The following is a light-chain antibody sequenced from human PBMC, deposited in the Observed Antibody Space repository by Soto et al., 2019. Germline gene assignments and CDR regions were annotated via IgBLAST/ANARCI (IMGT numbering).Light chain of an antibody. V-gene: IGKV3-15*01. J-gene: IGKJ5*01. CDR3: QQYNNWPRPT. Sequence: EIVMSKSVATLSVSTGERATLSCRASQSVSSNSAWYQQKPGQAPRLLIYGASTRATGIPARFSGSGSGTEFTLTISILQSEDFAVYYCQQYNNWPRPTFGQGTRQEIK. CDR1: QSVSSN. CDR2: GAS.